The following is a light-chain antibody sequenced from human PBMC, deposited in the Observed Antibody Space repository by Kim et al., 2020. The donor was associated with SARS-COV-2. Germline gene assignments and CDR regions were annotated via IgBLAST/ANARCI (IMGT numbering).Light chain of an antibody. Sequence: SYELTQPPSVSVSPGQTASIHCSGDGLGDKYASWYQQKPGQSPVLVIYQDNKRPSGTPERFSGSNSGNTATLTISGTQAVDDADFFCLAWDSSTVVFGGGTQLTVL. CDR3: LAWDSSTVV. V-gene: IGLV3-1*01. CDR1: GLGDKY. CDR2: QDN. J-gene: IGLJ2*01.